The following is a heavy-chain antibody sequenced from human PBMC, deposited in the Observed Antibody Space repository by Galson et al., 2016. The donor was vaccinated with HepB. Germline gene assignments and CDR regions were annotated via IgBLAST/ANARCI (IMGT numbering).Heavy chain of an antibody. CDR3: ARDFLPHPTFDF. V-gene: IGHV3-33*05. CDR1: GFTFSYFG. J-gene: IGHJ4*02. Sequence: SLRLSCAASGFTFSYFGINWVRQAPGKGLEWMVGIQYDGSKEDSADSVKGRFTVSRDNSKNVVYLQMNSLRAEDTAVYFCARDFLPHPTFDFWGQGTLVTVSS. CDR2: IQYDGSKE.